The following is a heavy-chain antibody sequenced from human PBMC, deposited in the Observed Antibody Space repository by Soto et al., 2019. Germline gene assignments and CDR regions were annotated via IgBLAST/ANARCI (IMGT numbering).Heavy chain of an antibody. V-gene: IGHV4-34*01. Sequence: PSETLCLTCAAYGGSFRGYSLRWIRQPPGKGLEWIGDSSRSGSGTFNPTYKSRASIVRDTSKNQRSLHLSSVYAENTAMYYCAKGPQTGDYESWNFYSSVPWGQGTLVTVSS. CDR2: SSRSGSG. CDR3: AKGPQTGDYESWNFYSSVP. CDR1: GGSFRGYS. D-gene: IGHD2-15*01. J-gene: IGHJ5*02.